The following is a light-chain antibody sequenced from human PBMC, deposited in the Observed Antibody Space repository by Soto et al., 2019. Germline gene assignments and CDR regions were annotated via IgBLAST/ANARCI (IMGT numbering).Light chain of an antibody. CDR1: SSDIGGYNY. V-gene: IGLV2-14*01. J-gene: IGLJ2*01. Sequence: QSVPTQPASVSGSPGQSITISCSGTSSDIGGYNYVSWYQQHPGKAPKLLISDVGHRPSGVSNRFSASKSGNTASLTISGLQAEDEANYYCSSYTSANTVVFGGGTKLTVL. CDR3: SSYTSANTVV. CDR2: DVG.